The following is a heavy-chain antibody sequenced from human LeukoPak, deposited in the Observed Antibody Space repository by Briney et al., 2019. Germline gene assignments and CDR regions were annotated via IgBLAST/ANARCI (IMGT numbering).Heavy chain of an antibody. V-gene: IGHV3-21*01. D-gene: IGHD6-13*01. CDR3: ARPPPAAGTPFDY. J-gene: IGHJ4*02. Sequence: GGSLRLSCAASGFTFSSYSMNWVRQAPGKGLEWVSSISSSSYIYYADSVKGRFTISRDNAKNSLYLQVNSLRAEDTAVYYCARPPPAAGTPFDYWGQGTLVTVSS. CDR2: ISSSSYI. CDR1: GFTFSSYS.